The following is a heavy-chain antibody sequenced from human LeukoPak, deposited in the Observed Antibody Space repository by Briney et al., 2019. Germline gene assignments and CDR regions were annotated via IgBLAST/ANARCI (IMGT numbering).Heavy chain of an antibody. CDR3: ARRFKVRYGAGKFDY. V-gene: IGHV4-34*01. J-gene: IGHJ4*02. D-gene: IGHD3-10*01. CDR1: GGSFSGYY. CDR2: INHSGST. Sequence: PSETLSLTCAVYGGSFSGYYWSWIRQPPGKGLEWIGEINHSGSTNYNPSLKSRVTISVDTSKNQFSLKLSSVTAADTAVYYCARRFKVRYGAGKFDYWGQGTLVTVSS.